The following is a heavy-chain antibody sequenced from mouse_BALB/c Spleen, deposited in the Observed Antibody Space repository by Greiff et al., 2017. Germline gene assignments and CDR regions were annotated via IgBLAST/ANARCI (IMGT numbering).Heavy chain of an antibody. D-gene: IGHD2-4*01. Sequence: DVQLQQSGPELVKPGASVRISCKASGYSFTGYFMNWVMQSHGKSLEWIGRINPYNGDTFYNQKFKGKATLTVDKSSSTAHMELRSLASEDSAVYYCARTYYDYDGYYYAMDYWGQGTSVTVSS. CDR3: ARTYYDYDGYYYAMDY. CDR1: GYSFTGYF. V-gene: IGHV1-20*02. J-gene: IGHJ4*01. CDR2: INPYNGDT.